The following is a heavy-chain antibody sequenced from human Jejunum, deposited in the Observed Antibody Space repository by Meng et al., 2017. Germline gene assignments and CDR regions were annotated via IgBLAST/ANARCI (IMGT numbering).Heavy chain of an antibody. V-gene: IGHV4-59*01. CDR2: MYYSGIA. J-gene: IGHJ6*02. D-gene: IGHD2-15*01. Sequence: QVQLQESGPGLVKPSETLSLTCTASGGPISSYYWSWFRQPPGKGLDWIGYMYYSGIATYNPSLKSRVNISVDTSMNQLSLTLTSVTAEDTAEYYCARSGYCSGGSCHYYYYGVDVWGRGTTVTVSS. CDR3: ARSGYCSGGSCHYYYYGVDV. CDR1: GGPISSYY.